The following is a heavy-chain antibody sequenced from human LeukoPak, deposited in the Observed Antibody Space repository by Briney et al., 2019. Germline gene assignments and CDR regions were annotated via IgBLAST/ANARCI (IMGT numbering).Heavy chain of an antibody. V-gene: IGHV4-59*01. J-gene: IGHJ2*01. D-gene: IGHD6-13*01. CDR3: ARQLRAAAGSLDYYFDL. CDR2: IYYSGNT. Sequence: SETLSLTCTVSGGSITGYYWSWIRQPPGKRLECIGYIYYSGNTNYNPSLKSRVSISVDTSKNQFSLKLSSVTAADTAAYYCARQLRAAAGSLDYYFDLWGRGTLVTVSS. CDR1: GGSITGYY.